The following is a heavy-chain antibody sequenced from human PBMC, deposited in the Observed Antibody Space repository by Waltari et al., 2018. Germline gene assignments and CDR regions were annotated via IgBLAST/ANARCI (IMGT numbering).Heavy chain of an antibody. CDR3: AKDFDIAAARGHFDY. D-gene: IGHD6-13*01. CDR2: ISGSGYST. J-gene: IGHJ4*02. CDR1: GSTFSSYA. V-gene: IGHV3-23*04. Sequence: EVQLVESGGGLVQPGGSLRLSCAASGSTFSSYAMRWVRQAPGKGLEWVSVISGSGYSTYYADSVKGRFTISRDNSKNTLYLQMNSLRAEDTAVYYCAKDFDIAAARGHFDYWGQGTLVTVSS.